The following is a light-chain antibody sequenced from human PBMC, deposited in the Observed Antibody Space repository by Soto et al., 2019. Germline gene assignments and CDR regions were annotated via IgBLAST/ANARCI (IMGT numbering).Light chain of an antibody. Sequence: AIQLSQSPSSLSASVGDRVTITCRASQGISSALAWYQQKPGKGPKLLIYDASSSESGVPSRFSGSGSGTDFTLTISSLQPEDFATYYCQQFNSYPRTFGQGTRLQIK. CDR1: QGISSA. V-gene: IGKV1-13*02. CDR3: QQFNSYPRT. J-gene: IGKJ5*01. CDR2: DAS.